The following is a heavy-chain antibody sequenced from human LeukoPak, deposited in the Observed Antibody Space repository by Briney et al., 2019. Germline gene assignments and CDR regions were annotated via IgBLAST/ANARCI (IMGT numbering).Heavy chain of an antibody. Sequence: GGSLRLSCAASGFTFSTYSMNWVRQAPGKGLECVSSISSSGAYIYYADSVKGRFTISRDNAKRSLYLQMNSLRAEDTAIYYCVGNYYDSSGLDYWGQGTLVTVSS. CDR1: GFTFSTYS. J-gene: IGHJ4*02. D-gene: IGHD3-22*01. V-gene: IGHV3-21*01. CDR3: VGNYYDSSGLDY. CDR2: ISSSGAYI.